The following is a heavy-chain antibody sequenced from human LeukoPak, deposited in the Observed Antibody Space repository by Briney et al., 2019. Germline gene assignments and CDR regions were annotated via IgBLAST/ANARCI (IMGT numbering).Heavy chain of an antibody. CDR1: GFTFSSYW. Sequence: PGGSLRLSCAASGFTFSSYWMSWVRPAPGKGLEWVANIKQDGSEKYYVDSVKGRFTISRDNAKNSLYLQMNSLGAEDTAVYYCARAFYGDYYFDYWGQGTLVTVSS. D-gene: IGHD4-17*01. CDR3: ARAFYGDYYFDY. V-gene: IGHV3-7*03. CDR2: IKQDGSEK. J-gene: IGHJ4*02.